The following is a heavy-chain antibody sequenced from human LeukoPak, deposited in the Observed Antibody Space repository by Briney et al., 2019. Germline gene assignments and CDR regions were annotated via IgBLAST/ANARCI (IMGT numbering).Heavy chain of an antibody. CDR2: IKEDGSDK. V-gene: IGHV3-7*03. Sequence: GGSLRLSCTVSGFTVSSDSMTWVRQAPGKGLEWVASIKEDGSDKYYVDSVEGRFTISRDNAKNSLYVQMNSLRAEDTAVYYCARGGSYLSAFDIWGQGTMVTVSS. CDR1: GFTVSSDS. D-gene: IGHD1-26*01. J-gene: IGHJ3*02. CDR3: ARGGSYLSAFDI.